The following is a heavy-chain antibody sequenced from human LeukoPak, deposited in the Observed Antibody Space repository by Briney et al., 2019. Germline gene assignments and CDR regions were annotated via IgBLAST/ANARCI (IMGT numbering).Heavy chain of an antibody. CDR1: GFAFNTHG. CDR3: TKGLGACSGSSCHIYYYSYYMDV. Sequence: GGSLRLSCAASGFAFNTHGMHWVRQAPGKGLEWVAIIWYDASIKYYGDSVKGRFTISRDNSKNTLYLQMNSLRAEDTAVYFCTKGLGACSGSSCHIYYYSYYMDVWGKGATVTVSS. D-gene: IGHD2-2*01. J-gene: IGHJ6*03. CDR2: IWYDASIK. V-gene: IGHV3-33*06.